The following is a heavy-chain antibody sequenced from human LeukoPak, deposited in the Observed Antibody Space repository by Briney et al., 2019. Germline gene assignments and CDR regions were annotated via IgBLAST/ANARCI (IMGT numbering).Heavy chain of an antibody. D-gene: IGHD2-8*01. CDR1: GFTFSSYG. CDR3: GREDRIVLGNDAFDI. Sequence: GGSLRLSCAASGFTFSSYGMHWVRQAPGKGLEWVAVISYDGSNKYYADSVKGRFTISRDNSKNTLYLQMNSLRSEDTAVYYCGREDRIVLGNDAFDIWGQGTMVTVSS. V-gene: IGHV3-30*03. CDR2: ISYDGSNK. J-gene: IGHJ3*02.